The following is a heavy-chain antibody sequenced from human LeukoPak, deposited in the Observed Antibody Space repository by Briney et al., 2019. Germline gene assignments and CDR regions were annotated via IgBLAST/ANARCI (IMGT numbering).Heavy chain of an antibody. CDR2: IGGSGGST. J-gene: IGHJ5*02. D-gene: IGHD2-15*01. CDR1: GFTFNNYA. CDR3: AKGMVPGFDP. Sequence: GGSLRLSCAASGFTFNNYAMSWVRQAPGKGLEWLSSIGGSGGSTYSAHSPKGRFTISRDNSKNTLYLQLNSLRAEDTAVYYCAKGMVPGFDPWGQGTLVTVSS. V-gene: IGHV3-23*01.